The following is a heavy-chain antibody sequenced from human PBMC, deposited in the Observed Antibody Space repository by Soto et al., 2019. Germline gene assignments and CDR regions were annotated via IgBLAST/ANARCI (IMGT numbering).Heavy chain of an antibody. CDR1: GFTFSSYS. V-gene: IGHV3-21*01. CDR3: SRGHSNHFDY. Sequence: EVQLVESGGGLVKPGGSLRLSCAASGFTFSSYSMNWVRQAPGKGLEWVSSISSSSSYIYYADSVKGRFTISRDNAKNSLYLQMNSLRGEDTAVYYCSRGHSNHFDYWGQGTLVTVSS. J-gene: IGHJ4*02. D-gene: IGHD4-4*01. CDR2: ISSSSSYI.